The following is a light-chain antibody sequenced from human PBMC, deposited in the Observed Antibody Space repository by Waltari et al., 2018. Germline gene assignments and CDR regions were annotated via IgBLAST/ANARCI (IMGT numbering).Light chain of an antibody. CDR2: RDN. CDR3: SAWDDSLSAYV. Sequence: QSVLPQPPSASGGPGQRVTISCSGSSSSIGSNTVNWYQQLPGTAPKLLIHRDNERPSGVPDRFSGSKSGTPASLAISGLQSDDEADYYCSAWDDSLSAYVFGTGTTVTVL. CDR1: SSSIGSNT. V-gene: IGLV1-44*01. J-gene: IGLJ1*01.